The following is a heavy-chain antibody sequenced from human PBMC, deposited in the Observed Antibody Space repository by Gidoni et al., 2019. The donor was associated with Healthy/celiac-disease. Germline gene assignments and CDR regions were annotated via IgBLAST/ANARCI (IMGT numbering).Heavy chain of an antibody. CDR2: INHSGST. CDR3: ARGPVVVVAATSFDY. Sequence: QVQLQQWGAGLLKPSETLSLTCAVYGGSLSGYYWRWIRQPPGKGLEWIGEINHSGSTNYNPSLKSRVTISVDTSKNQFSLKLSSVTAADTAVYYCARGPVVVVAATSFDYWGQGTLVTVSS. V-gene: IGHV4-34*01. CDR1: GGSLSGYY. J-gene: IGHJ4*02. D-gene: IGHD2-15*01.